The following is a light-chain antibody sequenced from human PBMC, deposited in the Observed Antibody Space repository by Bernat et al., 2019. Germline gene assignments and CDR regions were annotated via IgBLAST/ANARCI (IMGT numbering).Light chain of an antibody. V-gene: IGLV2-18*02. CDR2: EVN. CDR3: CSFTTTTTWV. Sequence: QSALTQPPSVSGSPGQSVTISCTGTSSDVGSYNRVSWYQQPPGTAPKLMIYEVNNRPSGVPDRFSGSKSGNTASLTISGLQAEDEADYYCCSFTTTTTWVFGGGTKSTVL. CDR1: SSDVGSYNR. J-gene: IGLJ3*02.